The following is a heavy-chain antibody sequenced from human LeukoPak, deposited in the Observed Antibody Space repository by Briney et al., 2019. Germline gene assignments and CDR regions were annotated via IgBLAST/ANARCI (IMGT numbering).Heavy chain of an antibody. CDR3: AGGIAAAGTGWFDP. CDR2: IYYSGST. Sequence: SETLSLTCTVSGGSISSRSYCWGWIRQPPGKGLEWIGSIYYSGSTYYNPPLKSRVTISVDTSKNQFSLKLSSVTAADTAVYYCAGGIAAAGTGWFDPWGQGTLVTVSS. J-gene: IGHJ5*02. CDR1: GGSISSRSYC. V-gene: IGHV4-39*01. D-gene: IGHD6-13*01.